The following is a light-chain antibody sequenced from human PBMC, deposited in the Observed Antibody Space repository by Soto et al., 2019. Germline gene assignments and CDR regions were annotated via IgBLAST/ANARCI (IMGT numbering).Light chain of an antibody. CDR2: EVI. V-gene: IGLV2-14*01. J-gene: IGLJ1*01. CDR3: SSYTSSDTLV. CDR1: SSDVGGYNY. Sequence: QSALTQRGSVSGSPGQSISISCTGTSSDVGGYNYVSWYQHYPGKAPKLMIYEVIKRPSEVSSRFSGSKSGNTASLTISGLQAEDQADHYCSSYTSSDTLVFGTGTKVTVL.